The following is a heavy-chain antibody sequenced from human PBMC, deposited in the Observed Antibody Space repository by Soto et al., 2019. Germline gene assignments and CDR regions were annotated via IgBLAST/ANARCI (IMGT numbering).Heavy chain of an antibody. Sequence: GGSLRLSCAASGFTFSSYAMSWVRQAPGKGLEWVSAISGSGGSTYYADSVKGRLTISRDNSKNTLYLQMNSLRAEDTAVYYCAKFRTNMVTVFDYWGQGTLVTVSS. CDR1: GFTFSSYA. V-gene: IGHV3-23*01. CDR2: ISGSGGST. D-gene: IGHD5-18*01. CDR3: AKFRTNMVTVFDY. J-gene: IGHJ4*02.